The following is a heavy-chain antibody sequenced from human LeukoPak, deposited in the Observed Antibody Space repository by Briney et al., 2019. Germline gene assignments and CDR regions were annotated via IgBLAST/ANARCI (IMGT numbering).Heavy chain of an antibody. D-gene: IGHD2-15*01. CDR2: FDPEDGET. CDR1: GYTLTELS. CDR3: ATDRGYCSGGSCYGWFDP. V-gene: IGHV1-24*01. J-gene: IGHJ5*02. Sequence: GASVKVSCKVSGYTLTELSMHWVRQAPGKGLEWMGGFDPEDGETIYAQKFQGRVTMTEDTSTDTAYMELSSLRSEDTAVYYCATDRGYCSGGSCYGWFDPWGQGTLVPVSS.